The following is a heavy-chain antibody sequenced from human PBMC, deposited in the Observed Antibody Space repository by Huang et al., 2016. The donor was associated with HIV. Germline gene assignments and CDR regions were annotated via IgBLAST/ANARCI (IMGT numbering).Heavy chain of an antibody. CDR2: SDYSGSP. D-gene: IGHD3-22*01. V-gene: IGHV4-39*01. J-gene: IGHJ4*02. CDR3: ARRQGSGYYFYFDY. Sequence: QLQLQESGPGLVKPSDTLSLNCTISGGSIKSRNYYWGWVRQAPGKGLEWIGDSDYSGSPYYNPSLRSRVSLSVDTSKNQVTLKVNAVIAADTAVYYCARRQGSGYYFYFDYWGRGIPVTVSA. CDR1: GGSIKSRNYY.